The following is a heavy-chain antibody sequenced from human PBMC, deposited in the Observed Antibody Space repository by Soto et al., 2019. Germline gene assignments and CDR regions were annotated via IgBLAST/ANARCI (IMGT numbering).Heavy chain of an antibody. D-gene: IGHD4-17*01. CDR1: GGSISTGGYY. CDR2: IYYSGST. Sequence: QVQLQESGPGLVKPSQTLSLTCTVSGGSISTGGYYWTWIRQHPGKGLEWIGYIYYSGSTYYNPSHKSRVTISVDTSKNQFSLKLCPVTAADTAVYYCARGLSVTLSDNWGQGTLVTVSS. V-gene: IGHV4-31*03. CDR3: ARGLSVTLSDN. J-gene: IGHJ4*02.